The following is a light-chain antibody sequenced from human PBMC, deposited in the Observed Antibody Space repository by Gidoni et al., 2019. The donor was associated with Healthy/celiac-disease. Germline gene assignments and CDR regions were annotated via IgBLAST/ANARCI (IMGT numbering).Light chain of an antibody. CDR2: QDS. CDR1: KLVDKY. Sequence: SYELTQPPSVSVSPGQTASITCSGDKLVDKYACWYQQKPGQSPVLVIYQDSKRPSGIPERFSGSNSGNTATLTISGTQAMDEADYYCQACDSSTVVFGTGTKVTVL. CDR3: QACDSSTVV. J-gene: IGLJ1*01. V-gene: IGLV3-1*01.